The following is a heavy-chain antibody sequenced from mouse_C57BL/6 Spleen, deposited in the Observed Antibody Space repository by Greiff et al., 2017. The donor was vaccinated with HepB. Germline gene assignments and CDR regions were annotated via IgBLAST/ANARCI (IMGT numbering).Heavy chain of an antibody. D-gene: IGHD2-3*01. J-gene: IGHJ4*01. CDR2: ISSGGSYT. Sequence: EVQLVESGGDLVKPGGSLKLSCAASGFTFSSYGMSWVRQTPDKRLEWVATISSGGSYTYYPDSVKGRFTISRDNAKNTLYLQMSSLKSEDTAMYYCASDGYYEDYAMDYWGQGTSVTVSS. V-gene: IGHV5-6*01. CDR1: GFTFSSYG. CDR3: ASDGYYEDYAMDY.